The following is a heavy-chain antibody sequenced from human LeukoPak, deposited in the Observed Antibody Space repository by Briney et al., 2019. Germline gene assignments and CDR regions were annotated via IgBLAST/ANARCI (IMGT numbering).Heavy chain of an antibody. CDR2: VWSDGSNR. V-gene: IGHV3-33*06. CDR1: GFTFNTYG. CDR3: AKSNTESQTTVGN. Sequence: PGGSLRLSCAASGFTFNTYGMHWVRQAPGKGLELIAVVWSDGSNRFYADSVEGRFTISRDNSKNTLYLQMNSLRAEDTAVYYCAKSNTESQTTVGNWGQGTLVSVSS. J-gene: IGHJ4*02. D-gene: IGHD1-14*01.